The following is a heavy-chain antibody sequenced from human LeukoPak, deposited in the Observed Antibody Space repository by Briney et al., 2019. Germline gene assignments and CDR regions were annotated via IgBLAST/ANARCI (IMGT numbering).Heavy chain of an antibody. J-gene: IGHJ4*02. V-gene: IGHV3-48*04. CDR3: ARDNRGYDY. CDR2: ISSSSSTI. CDR1: GFTFSSYS. Sequence: GGSLRLSCAASGFTFSSYSMNWVRQAPGKGLEWVSYISSSSSTIYYADSVKGRFTISRDNAKNSLYLQMNSLRAEDTAVYYCARDNRGYDYWGQGTLVTVSS. D-gene: IGHD5-12*01.